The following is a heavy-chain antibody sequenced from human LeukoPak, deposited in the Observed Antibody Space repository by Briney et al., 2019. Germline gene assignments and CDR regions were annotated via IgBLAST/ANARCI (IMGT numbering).Heavy chain of an antibody. Sequence: GASVKVSCKASGYTFSSYSISWVRQAPGQGLEWMGWISAYNGNTIYAQKVKGRVTMTTDTSTSTANMELRSLKSDDTAVYYCARASYCSDGSCYSDYWGQGTLVTVSS. CDR2: ISAYNGNT. V-gene: IGHV1-18*01. J-gene: IGHJ4*02. D-gene: IGHD2-15*01. CDR1: GYTFSSYS. CDR3: ARASYCSDGSCYSDY.